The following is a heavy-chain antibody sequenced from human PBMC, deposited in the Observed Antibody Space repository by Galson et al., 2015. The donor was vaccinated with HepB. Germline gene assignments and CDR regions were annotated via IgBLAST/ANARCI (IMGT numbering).Heavy chain of an antibody. CDR3: ARDRKRHIVVVTAIRHAGGDFDY. CDR1: GYTFTSYY. D-gene: IGHD2-21*02. V-gene: IGHV1-46*01. Sequence: SVKVSCKASGYTFTSYYMHWVRQAPGQGLEWMGIINPSGGSTSYAQKFQGRVTMTRDTSTSTVYMELSSLRSEDTAVYCCARDRKRHIVVVTAIRHAGGDFDYWGQGTLVTVSS. CDR2: INPSGGST. J-gene: IGHJ4*02.